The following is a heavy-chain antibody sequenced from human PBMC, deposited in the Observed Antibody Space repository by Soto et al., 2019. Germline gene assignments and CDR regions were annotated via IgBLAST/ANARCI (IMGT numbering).Heavy chain of an antibody. D-gene: IGHD2-21*01. V-gene: IGHV5-51*01. CDR2: IYPGDSDT. CDR1: GYSFTNYW. Sequence: GESLKISCKGSGYSFTNYWIGWVRQMPGKGLEWMGIIYPGDSDTRYSPSFQGQVTISADKSISTAYLQWSSLKASDTATYHCARFTNLFDFDYWGHGTLVTVSS. CDR3: ARFTNLFDFDY. J-gene: IGHJ4*01.